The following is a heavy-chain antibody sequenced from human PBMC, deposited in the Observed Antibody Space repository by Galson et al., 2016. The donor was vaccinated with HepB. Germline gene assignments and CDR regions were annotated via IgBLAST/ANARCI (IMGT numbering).Heavy chain of an antibody. J-gene: IGHJ4*02. V-gene: IGHV4-39*01. CDR2: VHHTGST. D-gene: IGHD2-2*01. Sequence: SETLSLTCTVSGGSISIYSYHWAWMRQPPGKGLEWIASVHHTGSTPYNPSLKGRVTISVDTSKNEFSLKLNSVIAADTAVYYCARVYEYCSSTNCYDYWGQGTLVTVSS. CDR1: GGSISIYSYH. CDR3: ARVYEYCSSTNCYDY.